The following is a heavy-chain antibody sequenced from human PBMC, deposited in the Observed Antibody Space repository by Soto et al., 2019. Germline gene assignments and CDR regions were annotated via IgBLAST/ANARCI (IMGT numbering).Heavy chain of an antibody. V-gene: IGHV3-23*01. CDR2: IRPEGDST. J-gene: IGHJ5*01. D-gene: IGHD1-26*01. Sequence: PGGSLRLSCAASGFRLATRAMSCVRQAPGTWLAWVASIRPEGDSTCYALSVKGLFAASRDNSNVTLYLQMYSMRVEDTPREPGTTHEEGAPWEGGFGSWGKGT. CDR1: GFRLATRA. CDR3: TTHEEGAPWEGGFGS.